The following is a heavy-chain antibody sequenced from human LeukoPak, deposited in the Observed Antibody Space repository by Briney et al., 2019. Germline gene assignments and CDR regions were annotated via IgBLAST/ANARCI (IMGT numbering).Heavy chain of an antibody. D-gene: IGHD3-10*01. J-gene: IGHJ5*02. CDR2: IYYSGST. CDR3: ARGGYYGSGNDFRFDP. Sequence: SETLSLTCTVSGGSISSYYWSWLRQPPGKGLEWLGYIYYSGSTNYKPSVKSRVTISVDTSKNQFSLKLSSVTAADTAVYYCARGGYYGSGNDFRFDPWGQGTLVTVSS. V-gene: IGHV4-59*01. CDR1: GGSISSYY.